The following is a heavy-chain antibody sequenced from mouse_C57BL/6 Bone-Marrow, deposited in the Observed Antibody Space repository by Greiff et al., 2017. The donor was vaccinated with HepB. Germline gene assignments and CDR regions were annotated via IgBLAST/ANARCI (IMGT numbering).Heavy chain of an antibody. V-gene: IGHV1-39*01. CDR3: ATRYYGSRYYYAMDY. CDR1: GYSFTDYN. J-gene: IGHJ4*01. CDR2: INPNYGTT. D-gene: IGHD1-1*01. Sequence: VQLQQSGPELVKPGASVKISCKASGYSFTDYNMNWVKQSNGKSLEWIGVINPNYGTTSYNQKFKGKATLTVDQSSSTAYMQLNSLTSEASAVYYCATRYYGSRYYYAMDYWGQGTSVTVSS.